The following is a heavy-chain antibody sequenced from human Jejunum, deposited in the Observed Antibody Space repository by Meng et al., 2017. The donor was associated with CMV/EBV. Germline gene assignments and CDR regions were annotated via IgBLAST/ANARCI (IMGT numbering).Heavy chain of an antibody. D-gene: IGHD2/OR15-2a*01. CDR1: GGSLSGYS. CDR3: ARGQDEYKLGNN. J-gene: IGHJ4*02. Sequence: AVYGGSLSGYSLSWIRQPPGKGLEWIGEIHPSGSTHYNTFLKSRVTMSIDTSKNQISLNLNSVTAADTALYFCARGQDEYKLGNNWGQGTLVTVSS. V-gene: IGHV4-34*01. CDR2: IHPSGST.